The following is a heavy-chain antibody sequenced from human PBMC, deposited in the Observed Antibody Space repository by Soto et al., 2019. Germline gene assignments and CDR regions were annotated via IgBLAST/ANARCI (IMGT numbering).Heavy chain of an antibody. Sequence: GGSLRLSCAVSGFTFSDYDMHWVRQTPGKGLEWVAAIRYDGRNKFYADSVEGRFTISRDTSNNTLFLQMTTLRADDTAIYYCATLQFYWGQGTMVTVYS. CDR1: GFTFSDYD. V-gene: IGHV3-30*02. D-gene: IGHD6-19*01. J-gene: IGHJ4*02. CDR3: ATLQFY. CDR2: IRYDGRNK.